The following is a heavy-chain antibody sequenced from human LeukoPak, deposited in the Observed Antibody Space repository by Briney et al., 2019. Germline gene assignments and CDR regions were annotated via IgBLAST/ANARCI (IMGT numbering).Heavy chain of an antibody. CDR1: GLTFSSST. D-gene: IGHD4/OR15-4a*01. J-gene: IGHJ5*02. Sequence: PGESLRLSCAASGLTFSSSTMNWVRRAPGKGLEWVSSISSGSDYIYYADSVKGRFTISRDNPKNSLYLQMNSLRAEDTAVYYCVRIPNSANFPNWFDPWGQGTLVTVSS. V-gene: IGHV3-21*01. CDR2: ISSGSDYI. CDR3: VRIPNSANFPNWFDP.